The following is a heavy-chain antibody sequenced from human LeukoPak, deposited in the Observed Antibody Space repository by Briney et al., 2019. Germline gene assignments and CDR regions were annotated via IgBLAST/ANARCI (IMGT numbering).Heavy chain of an antibody. CDR2: ISSSSSYI. D-gene: IGHD3-22*01. CDR1: GFTFSSYS. V-gene: IGHV3-21*01. CDR3: ARDNDYYDSSGLSADAFDI. J-gene: IGHJ3*02. Sequence: GGSLRLSCAAPGFTFSSYSMNWVRQAPGKGLEWVSSISSSSSYIYYADSVKGRFTISRDNAKNSLYLQMNSLRAEDTAVYYCARDNDYYDSSGLSADAFDIWGQGTMVTVSS.